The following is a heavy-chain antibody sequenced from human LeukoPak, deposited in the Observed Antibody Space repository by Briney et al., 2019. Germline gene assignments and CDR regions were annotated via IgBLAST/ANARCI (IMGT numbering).Heavy chain of an antibody. J-gene: IGHJ6*03. Sequence: GESLKISCKGSGSSFTSYWIGWVRPMPGKGLEWMGIIYPGDSDTRYSPSFQGQVTISADKSISTAYLQWSSLKASDTAMYYCARGSNEDYYYYYMDVWGKGTTVTVSS. V-gene: IGHV5-51*01. D-gene: IGHD4-11*01. CDR1: GSSFTSYW. CDR3: ARGSNEDYYYYYMDV. CDR2: IYPGDSDT.